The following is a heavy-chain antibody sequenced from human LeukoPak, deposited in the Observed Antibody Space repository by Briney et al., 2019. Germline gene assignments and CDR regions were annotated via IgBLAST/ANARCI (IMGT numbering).Heavy chain of an antibody. CDR2: IKQDETEK. D-gene: IGHD1-14*01. Sequence: GGSLRLSCAASGFTFSNYWMRWVSQAAGKGLEWVANIKQDETEKDYVHSVKGRFTISRDNAKNSLYLQMNSLRNEDTAVYYCAREGNRRAFDIWGQGTMVTASS. CDR1: GFTFSNYW. CDR3: AREGNRRAFDI. V-gene: IGHV3-7*01. J-gene: IGHJ3*02.